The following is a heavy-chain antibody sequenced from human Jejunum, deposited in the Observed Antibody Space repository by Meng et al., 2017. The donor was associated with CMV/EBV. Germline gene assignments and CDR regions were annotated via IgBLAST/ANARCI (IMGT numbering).Heavy chain of an antibody. Sequence: FAFSSSAMHWVRQAPGKGLEWVAFIRFDGTNNYLVDSVKGRFTISRDNSKNMLFLQMNSLRAEDTAVYYCAKDKIPVSPYYYGMDVWGQGTTVTVSS. J-gene: IGHJ6*02. CDR1: FAFSSSA. V-gene: IGHV3-30*02. CDR2: IRFDGTNN. D-gene: IGHD4-11*01. CDR3: AKDKIPVSPYYYGMDV.